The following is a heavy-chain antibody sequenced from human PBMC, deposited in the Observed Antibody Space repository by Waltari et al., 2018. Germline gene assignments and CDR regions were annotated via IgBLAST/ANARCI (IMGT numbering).Heavy chain of an antibody. Sequence: QVQLQESGPGLVKPSETLSLTCTVSGGSISSHYWSWIRQPPVKGLEWIGYIYYSGSTNYNPSLKSRVTISVDTSKNQSSLKLSSVTAADTAVYYCAAYSSSFDWFDPWGQGTLVTVSS. V-gene: IGHV4-59*11. D-gene: IGHD6-13*01. CDR3: AAYSSSFDWFDP. CDR1: GGSISSHY. J-gene: IGHJ5*02. CDR2: IYYSGST.